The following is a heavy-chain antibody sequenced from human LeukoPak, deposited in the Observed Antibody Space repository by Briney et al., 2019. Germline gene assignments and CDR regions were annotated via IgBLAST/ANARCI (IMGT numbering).Heavy chain of an antibody. CDR2: ISGSGDST. CDR1: GFTFNNYA. V-gene: IGHV3-23*01. D-gene: IGHD3-16*01. Sequence: GGSLRLSCTASGFTFNNYAMSWVRQAPGKGLDWVSSISGSGDSTYYADSVKGRFTISRDNSKNTLYLQMNSPRAEDTAVYYCAKSWGGSDYWGQGTLVTVSS. CDR3: AKSWGGSDY. J-gene: IGHJ4*02.